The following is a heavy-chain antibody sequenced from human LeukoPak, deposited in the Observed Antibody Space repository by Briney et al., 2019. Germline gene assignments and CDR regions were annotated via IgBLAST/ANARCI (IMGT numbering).Heavy chain of an antibody. J-gene: IGHJ3*02. Sequence: PSETLSLTCTVSGGSVSSGSYYWSWIRQSPGKGLEWIGYIYYSGSTNYNPSLKSRVTMSVDTSRNQFSLKLSSVTAADTAVYYCARVLAYYYDSSGYWDDAFDIWGQGTMVTVSS. V-gene: IGHV4-61*01. CDR3: ARVLAYYYDSSGYWDDAFDI. CDR1: GGSVSSGSYY. D-gene: IGHD3-22*01. CDR2: IYYSGST.